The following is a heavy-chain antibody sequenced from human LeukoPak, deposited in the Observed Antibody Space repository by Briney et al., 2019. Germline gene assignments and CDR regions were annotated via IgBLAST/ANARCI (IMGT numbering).Heavy chain of an antibody. D-gene: IGHD3-10*01. J-gene: IGHJ5*02. CDR3: AREMCVLWFGERGTCWFDP. Sequence: GGPLRLSCAASGFTFSSFWMTWVRQAPGKGLEWVSYISSSSSTIYYADSVKGRFTISRDNAKNSLYLQMNSLRAEDTAVYYCAREMCVLWFGERGTCWFDPWGQGTLVTVSS. V-gene: IGHV3-48*01. CDR1: GFTFSSFW. CDR2: ISSSSSTI.